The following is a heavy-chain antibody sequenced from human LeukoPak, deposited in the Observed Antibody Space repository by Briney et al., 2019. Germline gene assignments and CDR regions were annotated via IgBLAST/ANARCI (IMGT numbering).Heavy chain of an antibody. V-gene: IGHV5-10-1*01. CDR3: ARQIREHYYYYGMDV. J-gene: IGHJ6*02. Sequence: GESLKISCKGSGYSFTSYWISWVRQMPGKGLEWMGRIDPSDSYTNYSPSFQGHVTISADKSISTAYLQWSSLTASDTAMYYCARQIREHYYYYGMDVWGQGTTVTVSS. CDR1: GYSFTSYW. D-gene: IGHD3-3*01. CDR2: IDPSDSYT.